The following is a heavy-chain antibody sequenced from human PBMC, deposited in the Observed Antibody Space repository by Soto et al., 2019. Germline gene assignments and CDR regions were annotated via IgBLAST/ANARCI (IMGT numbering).Heavy chain of an antibody. CDR2: IYHSGST. CDR1: GGSISSSNW. V-gene: IGHV4-4*02. D-gene: IGHD3-3*01. J-gene: IGHJ4*02. CDR3: ARGSETYYDFWSGYYHFDY. Sequence: SETLSLTCAVSGGSISSSNWWSWVRQPPGKGLEWIGEIYHSGSTNYNPSLKSRVTISVDKSKNQFSLKLSSVTAADTAVYYCARGSETYYDFWSGYYHFDYWGQGTLVTVSS.